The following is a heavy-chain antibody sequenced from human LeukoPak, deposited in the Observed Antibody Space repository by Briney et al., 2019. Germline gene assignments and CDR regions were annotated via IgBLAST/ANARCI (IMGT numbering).Heavy chain of an antibody. J-gene: IGHJ6*02. CDR3: ARGGSSSPSPLYGMDV. CDR1: GGTFSSYA. V-gene: IGHV1-69*13. CDR2: IIPIFGAA. D-gene: IGHD6-13*01. Sequence: SVKVSCKASGGTFSSYAISWVRQAPGQGLEWMGGIIPIFGAANYAQKFQARVTITADESTSTAYMELSSLRSEDTAVYYCARGGSSSPSPLYGMDVWGQGTTVTVSS.